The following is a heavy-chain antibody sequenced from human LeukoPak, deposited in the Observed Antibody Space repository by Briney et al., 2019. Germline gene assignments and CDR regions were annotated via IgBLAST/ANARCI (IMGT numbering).Heavy chain of an antibody. D-gene: IGHD6-13*01. CDR2: INHSGST. Sequence: SETLSLTCAVYGGSFSGYYWSWIRQPPGKWLEWIGEINHSGSTNYNPSLKSRVTISVDTSKNQFSLKLSSVTAADTAVYYCARGSGKQQKKNRSYYYYGMDVWGQGTTVTVSS. CDR3: ARGSGKQQKKNRSYYYYGMDV. J-gene: IGHJ6*02. V-gene: IGHV4-34*01. CDR1: GGSFSGYY.